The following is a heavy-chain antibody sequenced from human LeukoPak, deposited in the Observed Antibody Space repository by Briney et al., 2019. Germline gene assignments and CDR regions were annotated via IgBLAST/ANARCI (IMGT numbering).Heavy chain of an antibody. CDR2: INHSGST. CDR3: ARGLSGSYRPARDY. V-gene: IGHV4-34*01. CDR1: GGSFSGYY. D-gene: IGHD1-26*01. Sequence: SETLSLTCAVYGGSFSGYYWSWIRQPPGKGLEWIGEINHSGSTNYNPSLKSRVTISVDTSKNQFSLKLSSVTAADTAVYYCARGLSGSYRPARDYGGQGTLVTVSS. J-gene: IGHJ4*02.